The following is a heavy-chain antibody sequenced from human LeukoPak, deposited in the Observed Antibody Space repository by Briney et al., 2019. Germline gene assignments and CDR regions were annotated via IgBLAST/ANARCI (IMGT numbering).Heavy chain of an antibody. Sequence: PGGPLRLSCAASGFTFSSYGMHWVRQAPGEGVEGVAVISYDGSSKYYADSVKGRFTISRDNSKNTLFLQMNSLKADDTAVFYCAKDGGFYGENLDYWGQGTLVTVSS. CDR2: ISYDGSSK. V-gene: IGHV3-30*18. CDR3: AKDGGFYGENLDY. J-gene: IGHJ4*02. CDR1: GFTFSSYG. D-gene: IGHD4-17*01.